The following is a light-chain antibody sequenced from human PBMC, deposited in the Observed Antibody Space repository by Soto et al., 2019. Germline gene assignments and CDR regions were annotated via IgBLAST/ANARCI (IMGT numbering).Light chain of an antibody. V-gene: IGKV1-33*01. CDR1: QDISNS. J-gene: IGKJ1*01. CDR3: QQYDNLWT. Sequence: DIQMTQSPSSLSSSVGDRVTITCRARQDISNSLNWYQQNPGKAPKLLIYDASNLETGVPSRFSGSGAATDFTFTIRSLQPEDIETYDGQQYDNLWTFGQGTKVEIK. CDR2: DAS.